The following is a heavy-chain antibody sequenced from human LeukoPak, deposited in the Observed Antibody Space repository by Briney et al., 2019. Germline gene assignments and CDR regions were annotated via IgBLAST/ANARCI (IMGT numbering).Heavy chain of an antibody. J-gene: IGHJ2*01. CDR3: ARGVVIGAWYFDL. CDR2: VFNSGIT. V-gene: IGHV4-59*01. CDR1: GDSSNTYY. D-gene: IGHD3-22*01. Sequence: PSETLSLTGTVSGDSSNTYYWSWIRQPPGKGLEWIGYVFNSGITNYNPSLKSRLAILEDTSKNQFSLKLKSVTAADTAVYYCARGVVIGAWYFDLWGRGTLVTVSS.